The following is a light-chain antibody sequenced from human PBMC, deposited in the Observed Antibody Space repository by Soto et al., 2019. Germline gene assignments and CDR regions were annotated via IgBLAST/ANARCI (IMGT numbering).Light chain of an antibody. CDR2: DAS. J-gene: IGKJ1*01. Sequence: EIVLTQSPATLSLSPGERATLSCRASQSVSSYLAWYQQKPGQAPRLLIYDASNRATGIPARFSGSGSRTDFPLTISSLEPEDFAVYYCQQRSNWPTFGQGTKVEIK. V-gene: IGKV3-11*01. CDR3: QQRSNWPT. CDR1: QSVSSY.